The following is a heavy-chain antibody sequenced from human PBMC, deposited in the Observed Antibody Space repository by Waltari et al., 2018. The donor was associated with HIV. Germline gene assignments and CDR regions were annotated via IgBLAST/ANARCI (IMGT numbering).Heavy chain of an antibody. Sequence: QVQLVQSGAEVKKPGSSVKVSCKASGGTFSSYAISWVRQAPGQGLEWMGRIIPILGIANYAQKFQGRVTITADKSTSTAYMELSSLRSEDTAVYYCARESWPPGSGYVKDAFDIWGQGTMVTVSS. V-gene: IGHV1-69*04. CDR1: GGTFSSYA. J-gene: IGHJ3*02. CDR3: ARESWPPGSGYVKDAFDI. D-gene: IGHD3-22*01. CDR2: IIPILGIA.